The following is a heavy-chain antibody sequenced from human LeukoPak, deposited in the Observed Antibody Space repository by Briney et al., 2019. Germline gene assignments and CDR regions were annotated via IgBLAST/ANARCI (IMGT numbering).Heavy chain of an antibody. V-gene: IGHV4-59*06. D-gene: IGHD3-22*01. CDR2: IYYSGST. CDR1: GGSFSGYY. CDR3: ARQSGGSGYSSYFDY. Sequence: SETLSLTCAVYGGSFSGYYWSWIRQPPGKGLEWIGYIYYSGSTYYNPSLKSRVTISVDTSKNQFSLKLSSVTAADTAVYYCARQSGGSGYSSYFDYWGQGTLVTVSS. J-gene: IGHJ4*02.